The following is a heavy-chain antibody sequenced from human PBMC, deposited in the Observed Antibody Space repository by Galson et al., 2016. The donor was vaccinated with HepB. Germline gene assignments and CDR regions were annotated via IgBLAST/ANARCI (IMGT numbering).Heavy chain of an antibody. CDR3: AKDLPPGRKLDY. CDR2: ISDNAAGT. V-gene: IGHV3-23*01. D-gene: IGHD2-15*01. J-gene: IGHJ4*02. CDR1: GFTFDNFA. Sequence: SLRLSCAASGFTFDNFAMSWVRQAPGKGLEWDSSISDNAAGTYYADSVKGRFTISRDSSKNTLYLQMNSLRVEDTAIYYCAKDLPPGRKLDYWGQGTLVTVSS.